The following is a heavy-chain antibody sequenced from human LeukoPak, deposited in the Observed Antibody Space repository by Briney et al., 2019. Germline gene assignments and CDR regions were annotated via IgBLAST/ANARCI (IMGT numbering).Heavy chain of an antibody. CDR1: GGSISSGSYY. Sequence: SETLSLTCTVSGGSISSGSYYWSWIRQPPGKGLEWIGYIYYSGSTNYNPSLKSRVTISVDTSKNQFSLKLSSVTAADTAVYYCARGEGGYSYGRGWFDPWGQGTLVTVSS. J-gene: IGHJ5*02. CDR2: IYYSGST. D-gene: IGHD5-18*01. V-gene: IGHV4-61*01. CDR3: ARGEGGYSYGRGWFDP.